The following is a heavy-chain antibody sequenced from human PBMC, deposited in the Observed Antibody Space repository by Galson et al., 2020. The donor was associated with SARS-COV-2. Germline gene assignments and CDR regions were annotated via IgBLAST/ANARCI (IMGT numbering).Heavy chain of an antibody. CDR1: GGSIYNFH. V-gene: IGHV4-59*01. J-gene: IGHJ4*02. CDR3: ARYHGDYDYFDY. D-gene: IGHD4-17*01. CDR2: IFYTGAT. Sequence: SETLSLTCTVSGGSIYNFHWSWIRQPPGKGLEWIGYIFYTGATNYDPSLKGRVTISLDTSKTQFSLRLSSVTAADTAVYYCARYHGDYDYFDYWGQGTLVTVSS.